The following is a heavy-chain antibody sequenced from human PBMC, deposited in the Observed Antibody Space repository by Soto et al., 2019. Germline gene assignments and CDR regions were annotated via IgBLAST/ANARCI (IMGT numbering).Heavy chain of an antibody. CDR3: ARVSKYCTNGVCYNGYYYGMDV. Sequence: PSETLSLTCTVSGGSISSYYWSWIRQPPGKGLEWIGYIYYSGSTNYNPSLKSRVTISVDTSKNQFSLKLSSVTAADTAVYYCARVSKYCTNGVCYNGYYYGMDVWGQGTTVTVSS. V-gene: IGHV4-59*01. CDR2: IYYSGST. J-gene: IGHJ6*02. CDR1: GGSISSYY. D-gene: IGHD2-8*01.